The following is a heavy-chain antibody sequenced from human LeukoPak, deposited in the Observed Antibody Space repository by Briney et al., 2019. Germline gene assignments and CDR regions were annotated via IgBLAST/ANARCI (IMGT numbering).Heavy chain of an antibody. D-gene: IGHD3-10*01. Sequence: GGSLRLPCAASGFTFSSYEMNWVRQAPGKGLEWVSYISSSGSTIYYADSVKGRFTISRDNAKNSLYLQMNSLRAEDTAVYYCARDGWGVPDYWGQGTLVTVSS. CDR1: GFTFSSYE. J-gene: IGHJ4*02. CDR3: ARDGWGVPDY. CDR2: ISSSGSTI. V-gene: IGHV3-48*03.